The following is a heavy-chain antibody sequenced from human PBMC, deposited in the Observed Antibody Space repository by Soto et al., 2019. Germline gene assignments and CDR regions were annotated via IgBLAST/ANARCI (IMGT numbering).Heavy chain of an antibody. D-gene: IGHD3-10*01. Sequence: LRLSCAASGFTFSSYSMNWVRQAPGQGLEWVSYISSSSSTIYYADSVKGRFTISRDNAKNSLYLQMNSLRDEDTAVYYCARDYGSGSYEDYYYYYGMDVWGQGTTVTVSS. CDR3: ARDYGSGSYEDYYYYYGMDV. CDR2: ISSSSSTI. V-gene: IGHV3-48*02. J-gene: IGHJ6*02. CDR1: GFTFSSYS.